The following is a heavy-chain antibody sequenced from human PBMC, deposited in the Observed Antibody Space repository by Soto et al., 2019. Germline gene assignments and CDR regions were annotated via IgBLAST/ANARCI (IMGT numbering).Heavy chain of an antibody. Sequence: GGSLRLSCAASGFTFSSYAMSWVRQAPGKGLEWVAVIWYDGSNKYYADSVKGRFTISRDNSKNTLYLQMNSLRAEDTAVYYCARDGDTMYAWFDYWGQGTLVTVSS. CDR2: IWYDGSNK. CDR3: ARDGDTMYAWFDY. V-gene: IGHV3-33*08. CDR1: GFTFSSYA. D-gene: IGHD3-10*02. J-gene: IGHJ4*02.